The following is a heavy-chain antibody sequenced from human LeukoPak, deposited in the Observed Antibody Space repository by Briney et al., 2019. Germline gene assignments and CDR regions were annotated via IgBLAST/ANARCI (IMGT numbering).Heavy chain of an antibody. J-gene: IGHJ4*02. CDR3: ARRDFWSGYYNY. CDR1: GGSLTYYY. Sequence: PSETLSLTCTVSGGSLTYYYWSWIRQPPGKGLEWIGEINHSGSTNYNPSLKSRVTISLDTSQNRFSLKLSSVTAADTAVYYCARRDFWSGYYNYWGQGTLVTVSS. CDR2: INHSGST. D-gene: IGHD3-3*01. V-gene: IGHV4-34*01.